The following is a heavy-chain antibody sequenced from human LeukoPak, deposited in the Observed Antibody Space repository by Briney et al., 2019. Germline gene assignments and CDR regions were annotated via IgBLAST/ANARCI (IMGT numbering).Heavy chain of an antibody. V-gene: IGHV4-34*01. CDR1: GGSFSGYY. J-gene: IGHJ4*02. Sequence: SETLSLTCAVYGGSFSGYYWSWIRQPPGKGLEWIGEINHSGSTNYNPSLKSRVTISVDTSKNQFSLKLSSVTAADTAVYYCARVRCSGGSCYPYYFDYWGQGTLATVSS. CDR2: INHSGST. D-gene: IGHD2-15*01. CDR3: ARVRCSGGSCYPYYFDY.